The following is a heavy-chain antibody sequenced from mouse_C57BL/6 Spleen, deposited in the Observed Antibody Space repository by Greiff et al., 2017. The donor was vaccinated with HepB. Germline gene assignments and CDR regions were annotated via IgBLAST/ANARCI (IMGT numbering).Heavy chain of an antibody. D-gene: IGHD2-4*01. V-gene: IGHV1-52*01. CDR1: GYTFTSYW. CDR2: IDPSDSET. J-gene: IGHJ3*01. CDR3: ARGRDYDSAWFAY. Sequence: QVQLKQPGAELVRPGSSVKLSCKASGYTFTSYWMHWVKQRPIQGLEWIGNIDPSDSETHYNQKFKDKATLTVDKSSSTAYMQLSSLTSEDSAVYYCARGRDYDSAWFAYWGQGTLVTVSA.